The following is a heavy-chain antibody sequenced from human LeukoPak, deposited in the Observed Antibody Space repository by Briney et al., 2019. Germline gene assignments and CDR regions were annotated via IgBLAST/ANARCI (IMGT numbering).Heavy chain of an antibody. CDR2: MNPNSGNT. D-gene: IGHD5-24*01. Sequence: PEASVKVSCKASGYTFTSYDINWVRQATGQGLEWIGWMNPNSGNTGYAQKFQGRVTMTRDTSTSTVYMELSSLRSEDTAVYYCARERPRRDGYKFDYWGQGTLVTVSS. CDR3: ARERPRRDGYKFDY. J-gene: IGHJ4*02. CDR1: GYTFTSYD. V-gene: IGHV1-8*01.